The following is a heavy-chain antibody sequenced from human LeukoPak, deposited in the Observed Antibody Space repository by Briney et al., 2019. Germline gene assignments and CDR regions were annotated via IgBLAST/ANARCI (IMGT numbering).Heavy chain of an antibody. Sequence: GGSLRLSCAASGFTFSSYGMNWVRQAPGRGLEWVSSISSSSSYIYYADSVKGRFTISRDNAKNSLYLQMNSLRAEDTAVYYCAREPPDCSSTSCYGAYGMDVWGQGTTVTVSS. D-gene: IGHD2-2*01. J-gene: IGHJ6*02. CDR2: ISSSSSYI. CDR1: GFTFSSYG. CDR3: AREPPDCSSTSCYGAYGMDV. V-gene: IGHV3-21*01.